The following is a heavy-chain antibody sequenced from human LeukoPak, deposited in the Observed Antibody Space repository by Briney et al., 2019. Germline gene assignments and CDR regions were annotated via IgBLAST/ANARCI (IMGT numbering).Heavy chain of an antibody. CDR1: GGSISSSSYY. CDR2: IYTSGST. CDR3: AGLSYYDFWSGYPPIGYYYMDV. J-gene: IGHJ6*03. Sequence: PSETLSLTCTVSGGSISSSSYYWSWIRQPAGKGLEWIGRIYTSGSTNYNPSLKSRVTMSVDTSKNQFSLKLSSVTAADTAVYYCAGLSYYDFWSGYPPIGYYYMDVWGKGTTVTVSS. D-gene: IGHD3-3*01. V-gene: IGHV4-61*02.